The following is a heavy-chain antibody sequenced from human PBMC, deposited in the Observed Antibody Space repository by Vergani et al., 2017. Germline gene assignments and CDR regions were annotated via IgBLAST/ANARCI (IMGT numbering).Heavy chain of an antibody. D-gene: IGHD3-22*01. Sequence: QVQLVQSGAEVKKPGASVKVSCKASGYTFTGYYMHWVRQAPGQGLEWMGWINPNSGGTNYAQKFQGRVTMTRDTSISTAYMELSRLRSDDTAVYYCARALRITMRVVVPYYFDYWGQGTLVTVSS. V-gene: IGHV1-2*02. J-gene: IGHJ4*02. CDR3: ARALRITMRVVVPYYFDY. CDR1: GYTFTGYY. CDR2: INPNSGGT.